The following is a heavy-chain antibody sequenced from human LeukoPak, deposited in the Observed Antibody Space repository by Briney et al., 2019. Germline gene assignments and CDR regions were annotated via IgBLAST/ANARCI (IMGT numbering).Heavy chain of an antibody. D-gene: IGHD5-18*01. V-gene: IGHV4-59*01. CDR3: ARKLRGYSYVDY. CDR2: IYYSGST. CDR1: GGSISSYY. Sequence: SETPSLTCTVSGGSISSYYWSWIRQPPGKGLEWIGYIYYSGSTNYNPSLKSRVTISVETSKNQFSLKLSSVTAADTAVYYCARKLRGYSYVDYWGQGTLVTVSS. J-gene: IGHJ4*02.